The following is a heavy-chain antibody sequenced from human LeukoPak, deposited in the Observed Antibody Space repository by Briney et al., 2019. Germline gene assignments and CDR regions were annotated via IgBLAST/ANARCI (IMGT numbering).Heavy chain of an antibody. V-gene: IGHV3-23*01. CDR1: GFTFSSYA. CDR3: AKARGFDYGDYYFDY. Sequence: HSGGSLRLSCAASGFTFSSYAMSWVRQAPGKGLEWVSAISGSGGSTYYADSVKGRFTISRDNSKNTLYLQMNSLRAEDTAAYYCAKARGFDYGDYYFDYWGQGTLVTVSS. D-gene: IGHD4-17*01. J-gene: IGHJ4*02. CDR2: ISGSGGST.